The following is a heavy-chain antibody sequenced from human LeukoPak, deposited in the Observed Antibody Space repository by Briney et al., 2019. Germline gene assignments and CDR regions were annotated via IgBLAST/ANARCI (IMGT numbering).Heavy chain of an antibody. CDR3: ARDSGWYQR. Sequence: SETLSLTCTVSGGSISSYYWSWIRQPPGEGLEWIGYIYYSGSTNYNPSLKSRVTISVDTSKNQFSLKLNSVTAADTAVYYCARDSGWYQRWGQGTLVTVSS. CDR1: GGSISSYY. CDR2: IYYSGST. J-gene: IGHJ1*01. D-gene: IGHD6-19*01. V-gene: IGHV4-59*01.